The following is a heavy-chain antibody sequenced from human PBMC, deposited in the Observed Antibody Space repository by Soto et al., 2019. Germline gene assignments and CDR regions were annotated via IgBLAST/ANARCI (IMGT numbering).Heavy chain of an antibody. J-gene: IGHJ4*02. CDR2: IDPSDSYT. V-gene: IGHV5-10-1*01. Sequence: GESLKISCNGSGYSFTIYCISLVRQMPGKGLEWMGRIDPSDSYTNYSPSFQGHVTISADKSISTAYLQWSSLKASDTAMYYCARQYGSGSYIDIWGQGTLVTVSS. CDR3: ARQYGSGSYIDI. D-gene: IGHD3-10*01. CDR1: GYSFTIYC.